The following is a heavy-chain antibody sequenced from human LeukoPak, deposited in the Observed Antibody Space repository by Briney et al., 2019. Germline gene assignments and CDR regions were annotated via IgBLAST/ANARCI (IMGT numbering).Heavy chain of an antibody. CDR2: IKQDGSEK. V-gene: IGHV3-7*01. J-gene: IGHJ4*02. Sequence: PGGSLRLSCAASGFTFSSYWMSWVRQAPGKGLEWVANIKQDGSEKYYVDSVKGRFTISRDNAKNSLYLQMNSLRAEDTAVYYCASHNYDYVWGSPPRDRWGQGTLVTVSS. CDR3: ASHNYDYVWGSPPRDR. D-gene: IGHD3-16*01. CDR1: GFTFSSYW.